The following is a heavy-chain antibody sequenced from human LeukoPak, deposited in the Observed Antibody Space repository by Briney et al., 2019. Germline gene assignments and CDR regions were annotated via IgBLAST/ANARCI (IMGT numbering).Heavy chain of an antibody. D-gene: IGHD3-10*01. J-gene: IGHJ4*02. CDR2: INHSGST. V-gene: IGHV4-34*01. CDR3: ATAYWFGVSYFGY. Sequence: PSETLSLTCAVYGGSFSGYYWSWIRQPPGKGLEWIGEINHSGSTNYNPSLKSRVTISVDTSKNQFSLKLSSVTAADTAVYYCATAYWFGVSYFGYWGQGTLVTVSS. CDR1: GGSFSGYY.